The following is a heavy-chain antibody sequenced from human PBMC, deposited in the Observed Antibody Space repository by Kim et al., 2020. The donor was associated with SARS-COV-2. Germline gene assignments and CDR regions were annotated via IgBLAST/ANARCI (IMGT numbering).Heavy chain of an antibody. J-gene: IGHJ2*01. V-gene: IGHV3-21*01. D-gene: IGHD3-3*01. Sequence: GGSLRLSCAASGFTFSSYSMNWVRQAPGKGLEWVSSISSSSSYIYYADSVKGRFTISRDNAKNSLYLQMNSLRAEDTAVYYCAREFWSGPRYFDLWGRGTLVTVSS. CDR2: ISSSSSYI. CDR3: AREFWSGPRYFDL. CDR1: GFTFSSYS.